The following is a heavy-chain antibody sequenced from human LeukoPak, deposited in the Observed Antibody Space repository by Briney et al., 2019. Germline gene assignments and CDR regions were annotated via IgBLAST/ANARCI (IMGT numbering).Heavy chain of an antibody. V-gene: IGHV1-3*01. J-gene: IGHJ5*02. Sequence: ASVKVSCKASGYTFTSYAMHWVRQAPGQRLEWMGWINAGNGNTKYSQKFQGRVTITRDTSACTAYMELSSLRSEDTAVYYCARIRRPNWFDPWGQGTLVTVSS. CDR2: INAGNGNT. CDR3: ARIRRPNWFDP. CDR1: GYTFTSYA.